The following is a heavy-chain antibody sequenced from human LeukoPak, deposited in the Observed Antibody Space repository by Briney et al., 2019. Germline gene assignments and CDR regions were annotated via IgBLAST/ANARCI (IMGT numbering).Heavy chain of an antibody. CDR3: AKDNRRHYTSGPNPDSLH. J-gene: IGHJ4*02. CDR2: VSWNSGSI. V-gene: IGHV3-9*01. D-gene: IGHD6-19*01. CDR1: GFIFNNYA. Sequence: GGSLRLSCAGSGFIFNNYAMHWVRQPPGKGLEWVSGVSWNSGSIDYADSVKGRFTISRDNAKNSLYLQMNSLRVEDTAFYYCAKDNRRHYTSGPNPDSLHWGQGALVTVSS.